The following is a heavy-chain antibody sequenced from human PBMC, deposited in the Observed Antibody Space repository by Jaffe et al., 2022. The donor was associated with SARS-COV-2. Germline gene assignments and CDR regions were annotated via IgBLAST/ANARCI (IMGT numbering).Heavy chain of an antibody. V-gene: IGHV1-18*01. CDR3: ARATYYYDSSGYSAENYYYYYGMDV. J-gene: IGHJ6*02. D-gene: IGHD3-22*01. Sequence: QVQLVQSGAEVKKPGASVKVSCKASGYTFTSYGISWVRQAPGQGLEWMGWISAYNGNTNYAQKLQGRVTMTTDTSTSTAYMELRSLRSDDTAVYYCARATYYYDSSGYSAENYYYYYGMDVWGQGTTVTVSS. CDR1: GYTFTSYG. CDR2: ISAYNGNT.